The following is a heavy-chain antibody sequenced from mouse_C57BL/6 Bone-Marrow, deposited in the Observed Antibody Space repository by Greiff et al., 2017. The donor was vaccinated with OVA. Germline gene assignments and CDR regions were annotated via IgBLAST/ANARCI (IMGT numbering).Heavy chain of an antibody. V-gene: IGHV5-6*01. CDR3: ARQGWLLPFAY. Sequence: EVQLVESGGDLVKPGGSLKLSCAASGFTFSSYGMSWVRQTPDKRLEWVATISSGGSYTYYPDSVKGRFTISRDNAKNTLYLQMISLKSEDTAMYYCARQGWLLPFAYWGQGTLVTVSA. CDR1: GFTFSSYG. J-gene: IGHJ3*01. CDR2: ISSGGSYT. D-gene: IGHD2-3*01.